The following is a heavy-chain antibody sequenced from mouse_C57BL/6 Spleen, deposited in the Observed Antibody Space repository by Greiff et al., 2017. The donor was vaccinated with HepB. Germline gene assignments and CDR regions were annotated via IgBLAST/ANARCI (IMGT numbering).Heavy chain of an antibody. CDR3: TRGSYDYYAMDY. V-gene: IGHV1-15*01. J-gene: IGHJ4*01. D-gene: IGHD1-1*01. CDR2: IDPETGGT. Sequence: VQLQQSGAELVRPGASVKLSCKASGYTFTDYEMHWVKQTPVHGLEWIGAIDPETGGTAYNQKFKGKAILTADKSSSTAYMELRSLTSEDSAVYYCTRGSYDYYAMDYWGQGTSVTVSS. CDR1: GYTFTDYE.